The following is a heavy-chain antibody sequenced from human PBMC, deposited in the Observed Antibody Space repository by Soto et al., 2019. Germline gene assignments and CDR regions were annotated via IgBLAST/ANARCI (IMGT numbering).Heavy chain of an antibody. D-gene: IGHD3-3*01. V-gene: IGHV5-51*01. CDR3: ARSPHDIWSGLSDSFYYYYGIDV. J-gene: IGHJ6*02. CDR2: IYPGDSDI. CDR1: GYSFTTYW. Sequence: PGEALKISCKGSGYSFTTYWMGWVRQIPGKGLEWVGIIYPGDSDIRYSPSLEGYVTISADKSTSTAYLQRSSLKASDTAMYYCARSPHDIWSGLSDSFYYYYGIDVWGQGTTVTVSS.